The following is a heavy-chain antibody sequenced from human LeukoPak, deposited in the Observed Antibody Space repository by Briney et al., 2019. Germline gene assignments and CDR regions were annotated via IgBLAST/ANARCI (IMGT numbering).Heavy chain of an antibody. D-gene: IGHD4-17*01. Sequence: SETLSLTCTVSGGSISSYYWSWIRQPPGKGLEWIGYIYYSGSTDYNPSLKSRVTISVDTSKNQFSLKLSSVTAADTAVYYCARSGLRWYPFDYWGQGTLVTVSS. V-gene: IGHV4-59*08. J-gene: IGHJ4*02. CDR2: IYYSGST. CDR3: ARSGLRWYPFDY. CDR1: GGSISSYY.